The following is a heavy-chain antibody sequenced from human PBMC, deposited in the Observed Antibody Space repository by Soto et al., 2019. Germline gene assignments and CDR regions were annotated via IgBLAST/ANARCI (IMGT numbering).Heavy chain of an antibody. V-gene: IGHV1-69*02. J-gene: IGHJ6*02. Sequence: QVQLVQSGAEVKKPGSSVKVSCKASGGTFSSYTISWVRQAPGQGLEWMGRIIPILGIANYEQKFQGRVTITADKSTSTAYMELSSLRSEDTAVYYCASETQRGPGMDVWGQGTTVTVSS. CDR1: GGTFSSYT. CDR3: ASETQRGPGMDV. CDR2: IIPILGIA.